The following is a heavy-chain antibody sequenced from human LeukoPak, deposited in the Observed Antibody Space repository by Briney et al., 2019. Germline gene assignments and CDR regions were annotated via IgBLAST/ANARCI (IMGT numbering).Heavy chain of an antibody. Sequence: SQTLSLTCTVSGGSINSGSYCWSWIRQSAGKGLEWIGHIHISGSTNYNPSLQSRVTISVDTSKNQFSLKLSSVTAADTAVYYCARDDFDNSGYRPFYFWGQGTLVTVSS. J-gene: IGHJ4*02. CDR1: GGSINSGSYC. CDR3: ARDDFDNSGYRPFYF. V-gene: IGHV4-61*09. D-gene: IGHD3-22*01. CDR2: IHISGST.